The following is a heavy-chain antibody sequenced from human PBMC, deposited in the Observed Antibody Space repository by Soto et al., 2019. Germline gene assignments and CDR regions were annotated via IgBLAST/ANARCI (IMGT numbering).Heavy chain of an antibody. J-gene: IGHJ3*02. V-gene: IGHV4-59*08. Sequence: PSETLSLTCTVSGGSIRSYYWSWIRQPPGKGLEWIGYIHYSGSTNYNPSLKSRVTISIDMSKNQFSLSLSSVTAADTAVYYCARASHPPYDYGDYGFYDIWGQGTMVTVSS. CDR3: ARASHPPYDYGDYGFYDI. CDR2: IHYSGST. D-gene: IGHD4-17*01. CDR1: GGSIRSYY.